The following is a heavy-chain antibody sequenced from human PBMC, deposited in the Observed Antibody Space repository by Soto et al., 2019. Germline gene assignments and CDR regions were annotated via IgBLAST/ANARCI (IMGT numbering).Heavy chain of an antibody. CDR1: GGSFSGYY. Sequence: SETLSPTCAVYGGSFSGYYWSCILQPPGKGLEWIGEINHSGSTNYNPSLKSRVTISVDTSKNQFSLKLSSVTAADTAVYYCARVVRSGYNKYYFDYWGQGTLVTVSS. J-gene: IGHJ4*02. D-gene: IGHD3-22*01. CDR2: INHSGST. CDR3: ARVVRSGYNKYYFDY. V-gene: IGHV4-34*01.